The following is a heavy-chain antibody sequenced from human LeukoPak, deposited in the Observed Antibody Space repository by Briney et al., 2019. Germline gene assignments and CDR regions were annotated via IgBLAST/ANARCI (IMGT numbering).Heavy chain of an antibody. CDR2: IIPIFGTA. D-gene: IGHD3-22*01. J-gene: IGHJ3*02. Sequence: SVKVSCKASGGTFSSYAISWVRQAPGQGLEWMGGIIPIFGTANYAQKFQGRVTITADESTSTAYMELSSLRSEDTAVYYCAIRNYYDSSGFKLRPRKTDAFDIWGQGTMVTVSS. CDR3: AIRNYYDSSGFKLRPRKTDAFDI. CDR1: GGTFSSYA. V-gene: IGHV1-69*13.